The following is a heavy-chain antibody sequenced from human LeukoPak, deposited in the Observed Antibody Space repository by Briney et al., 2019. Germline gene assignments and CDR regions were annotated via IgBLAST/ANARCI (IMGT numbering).Heavy chain of an antibody. CDR1: GGSFSGYY. V-gene: IGHV4-34*01. CDR2: INHSGST. CDR3: AKEYCSSTSCYGGFDY. Sequence: PSETLSLTCAVYGGSFSGYYWSWIRQPPGKGLEWIGEINHSGSTNYNPSLKSRVTISVDTPKNQFSLKLSSVTAADTAVYYCAKEYCSSTSCYGGFDYWGQGTLVTVSS. J-gene: IGHJ4*02. D-gene: IGHD2-2*01.